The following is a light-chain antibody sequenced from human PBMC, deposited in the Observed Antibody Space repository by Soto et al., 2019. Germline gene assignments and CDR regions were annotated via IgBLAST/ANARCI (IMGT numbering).Light chain of an antibody. J-gene: IGKJ1*01. Sequence: DIHMTQSPSTLSASVGYRFTITCRASQSISTWLHWYQQKPGKAPKLLIYKASSLESGVPSRFRGSGSGTEFTLTISSLQPDDFEPYYCQQYNSYSWTFGQGTKVDIK. CDR1: QSISTW. CDR2: KAS. CDR3: QQYNSYSWT. V-gene: IGKV1-5*03.